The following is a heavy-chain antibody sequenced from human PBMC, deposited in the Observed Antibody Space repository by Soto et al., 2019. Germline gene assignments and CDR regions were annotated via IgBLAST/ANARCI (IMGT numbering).Heavy chain of an antibody. J-gene: IGHJ4*02. CDR1: GFIFSEST. CDR3: VRQAHGLDGVAFDY. CDR2: VSTSGRST. Sequence: GGSLRLSCSASGFIFSESTIYWVRQVPGKGLEAISAVSTSGRSTYYADSVKDRFTISRDNSKNTLFLQMGSLRPEDTAIYYCVRQAHGLDGVAFDYWGQGTQVTVTS. V-gene: IGHV3-64D*06. D-gene: IGHD2-15*01.